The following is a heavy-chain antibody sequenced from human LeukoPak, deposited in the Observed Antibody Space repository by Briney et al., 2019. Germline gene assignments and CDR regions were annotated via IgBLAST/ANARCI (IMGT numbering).Heavy chain of an antibody. V-gene: IGHV3-21*01. D-gene: IGHD3-16*01. CDR3: ARDLGARGY. J-gene: IGHJ4*02. CDR2: TSSGGGVN. Sequence: EWLASTSSGGGVNFYADAVKGRFSISRDNGENSVYLQMNSLRAEDTAIYYCARDLGARGYWGQGTLVTVSS.